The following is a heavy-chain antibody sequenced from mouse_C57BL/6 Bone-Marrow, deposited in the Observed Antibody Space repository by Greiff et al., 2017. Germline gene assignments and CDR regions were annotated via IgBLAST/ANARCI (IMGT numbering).Heavy chain of an antibody. J-gene: IGHJ2*01. D-gene: IGHD2-3*01. V-gene: IGHV2-9-1*01. CDR2: IWTGGGT. Sequence: VQLVESGPGLVAPSQSLSITCTVSGFSLTSYAISWVRQPPGKGLEWLGVIWTGGGTNYNSALKSRLSISKDNSKSQVFLKMNSLQTDDTARYYCARASYDGYLYYFDYWGQGTTLTVSS. CDR3: ARASYDGYLYYFDY. CDR1: GFSLTSYA.